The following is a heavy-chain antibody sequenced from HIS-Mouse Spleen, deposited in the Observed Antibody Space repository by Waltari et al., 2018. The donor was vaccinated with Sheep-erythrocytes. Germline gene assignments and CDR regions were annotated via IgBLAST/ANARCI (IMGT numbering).Heavy chain of an antibody. Sequence: QVQLVQSGAEVKKPGSSVKVSCKASGGTFSSYAISWVRKAPGQGLEWMGRVNPILGIANYAQKFQGRVTITADKSTSTAYMELSSLRSEDTAVYYCAQTGATTPHFDYWGQGTLVTVSS. CDR2: VNPILGIA. V-gene: IGHV1-69*04. CDR1: GGTFSSYA. CDR3: AQTGATTPHFDY. D-gene: IGHD1-26*01. J-gene: IGHJ4*02.